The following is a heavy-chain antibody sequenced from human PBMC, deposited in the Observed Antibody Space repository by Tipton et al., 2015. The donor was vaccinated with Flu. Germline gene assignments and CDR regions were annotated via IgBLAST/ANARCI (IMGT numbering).Heavy chain of an antibody. J-gene: IGHJ6*02. Sequence: LRLSCTVSGGSISSTSYYWGWIRQPPGKGLEWIGNIYYSGSTYYNPSLKSRVTISVDTSKNQFSLKLSSVTAADTAVYHCARHRPEMDVWGQGTTVTVSS. CDR3: ARHRPEMDV. CDR2: IYYSGST. V-gene: IGHV4-39*01. CDR1: GGSISSTSYY.